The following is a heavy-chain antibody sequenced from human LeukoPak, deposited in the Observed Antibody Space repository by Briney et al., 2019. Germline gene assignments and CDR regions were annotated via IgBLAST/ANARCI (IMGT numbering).Heavy chain of an antibody. CDR1: GGSISSSSYY. CDR2: IYYSGST. D-gene: IGHD5-24*01. V-gene: IGHV4-39*01. CDR3: ARPPQEMAKVPFDY. Sequence: PSETLSLTCTVSGGSISSSSYYWGWIRQPPGKGLEWIGSIYYSGSTYYNPSLKSRVTISVDTSKNQFSLKLSSVTAADTAVYYCARPPQEMAKVPFDYWGQGTLVTVSS. J-gene: IGHJ4*02.